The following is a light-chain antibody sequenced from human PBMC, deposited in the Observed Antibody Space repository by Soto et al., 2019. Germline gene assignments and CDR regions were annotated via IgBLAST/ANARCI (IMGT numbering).Light chain of an antibody. Sequence: DIVMTQSPDSLAVSLGERATINCKSRQSVLYRSNNKKYLDWYQQKPGKPPKLIIYWASPRESGVLDRFSGSGSGTDCTRSISSLQAEDVAVSSCQQYYGSPRTFGQGTKVDI. J-gene: IGKJ1*01. V-gene: IGKV4-1*01. CDR2: WAS. CDR1: QSVLYRSNNKKY. CDR3: QQYYGSPRT.